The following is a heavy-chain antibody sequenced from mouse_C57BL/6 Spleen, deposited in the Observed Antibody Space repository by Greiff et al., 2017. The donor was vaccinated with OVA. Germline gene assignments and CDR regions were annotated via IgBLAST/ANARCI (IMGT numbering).Heavy chain of an antibody. D-gene: IGHD2-3*01. CDR3: ARDDGHFDY. J-gene: IGHJ2*01. CDR2: ISDGGSYT. CDR1: GFTFSSYA. Sequence: DVKLVESGGGLVKPGGSLKLSCAASGFTFSSYAMSWVRQTPEKRLEWVATISDGGSYTYYPDNVKGRFTISRYNAKNNLYLQMSHLKSEDTAMYYCARDDGHFDYWGQGTTLTVSS. V-gene: IGHV5-4*01.